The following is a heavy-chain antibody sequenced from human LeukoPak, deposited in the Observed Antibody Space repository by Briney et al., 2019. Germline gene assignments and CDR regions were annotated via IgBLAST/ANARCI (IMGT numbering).Heavy chain of an antibody. CDR2: IKHDGSEE. J-gene: IGHJ4*02. CDR1: GFTFNIFW. Sequence: PGGSLRRSCAASGFTFNIFWMSWVRQAPGKGLEWVANIKHDGSEEYYGDSVRGRFTISRDNAKNSLILQMNSLRGEDTAVYYCARALGNSTGDYWGQGTLVTVSS. D-gene: IGHD7-27*01. V-gene: IGHV3-7*04. CDR3: ARALGNSTGDY.